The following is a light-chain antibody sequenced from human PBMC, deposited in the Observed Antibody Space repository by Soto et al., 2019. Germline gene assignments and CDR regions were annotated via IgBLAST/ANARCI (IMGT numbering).Light chain of an antibody. CDR2: GDS. V-gene: IGLV1-40*01. Sequence: QSVLTQPPSVSGAPGQRVTISCTGSSSNIGAGYDVHWYQQLPGTAPKLLIYGDSNRPSGVPDRFSGSKSGTSASLAITGLQAKDEGDYYCQSYDSSLSASVFGGGTKLTVL. CDR1: SSNIGAGYD. J-gene: IGLJ2*01. CDR3: QSYDSSLSASV.